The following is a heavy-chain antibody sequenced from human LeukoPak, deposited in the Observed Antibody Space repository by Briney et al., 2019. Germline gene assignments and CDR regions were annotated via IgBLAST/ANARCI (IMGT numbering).Heavy chain of an antibody. CDR2: IYSAGST. D-gene: IGHD6-19*01. CDR1: GFTVSSNY. Sequence: GGSLRLSCAASGFTVSSNYMSWVRQAPGKGLEWVSVIYSAGSTYYADSVKGRFTISRDNSKNTLYLQINSLRAEDTAVYYCASGEWLARLFDYWGQGTLVTVSS. V-gene: IGHV3-53*01. CDR3: ASGEWLARLFDY. J-gene: IGHJ4*02.